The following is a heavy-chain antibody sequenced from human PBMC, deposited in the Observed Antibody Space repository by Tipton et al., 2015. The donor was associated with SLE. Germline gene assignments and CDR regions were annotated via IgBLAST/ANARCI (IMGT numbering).Heavy chain of an antibody. CDR2: IIPVFGTA. V-gene: IGHV1-69*01. D-gene: IGHD2-21*01. CDR1: GGTSSTYS. CDR3: VRRGEGGRFCGGDCYPGAFNI. J-gene: IGHJ3*02. Sequence: QVQLVQSGAEVKKPGSSVKVSCKASGGTSSTYSISWVRQAPGQGLEWMGGIIPVFGTANYAQKFQGRITITTDESTSTAYIELSSLPSAARAVYYCVRRGEGGRFCGGDCYPGAFNIWGQGTMVPFSS.